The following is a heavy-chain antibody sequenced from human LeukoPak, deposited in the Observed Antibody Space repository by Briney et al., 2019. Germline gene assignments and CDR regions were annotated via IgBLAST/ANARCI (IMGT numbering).Heavy chain of an antibody. Sequence: ASVKVSCKASGYTFTGYYMHWVRQAPGQGLEWMGWINPNSGGTNYAQKFQGRVTMTRDTSISTAYMELSRLRSDDTAVYYCARGLRGITMVRGLRYNWFDPWGQGTPVTVSS. J-gene: IGHJ5*02. CDR3: ARGLRGITMVRGLRYNWFDP. V-gene: IGHV1-2*02. D-gene: IGHD3-10*01. CDR2: INPNSGGT. CDR1: GYTFTGYY.